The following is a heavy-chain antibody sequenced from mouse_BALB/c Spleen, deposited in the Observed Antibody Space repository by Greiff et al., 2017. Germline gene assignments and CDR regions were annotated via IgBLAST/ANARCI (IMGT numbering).Heavy chain of an antibody. J-gene: IGHJ3*01. CDR1: GYTFTDYA. D-gene: IGHD1-2*01. CDR2: ISTYYGDA. V-gene: IGHV1S137*01. CDR3: ARGATTTSWFAY. Sequence: QVQLQQSGAELVRPGVSVKLSCKGSGYTFTDYAMHWVKQSHAKSLEWIGVISTYYGDASYNQKFKGKATMTVDKSSSTAYMELGRLTSEDSAIYYCARGATTTSWFAYWGQGTLVTVAA.